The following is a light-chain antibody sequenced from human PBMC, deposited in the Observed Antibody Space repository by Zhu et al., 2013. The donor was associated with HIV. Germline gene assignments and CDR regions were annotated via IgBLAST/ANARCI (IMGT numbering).Light chain of an antibody. Sequence: AQSPSTLSASVGDRVTITCRASQSVKSNYVAWYQQRPGQPPRLLLYGASTRATGIPDRFDGRGSETGTDFTLTVNRLEPEDFAVYFCQQYGASPLAFGGGTRVE. CDR2: GAS. CDR1: QSVKSNY. CDR3: QQYGASPLA. V-gene: IGKV3-20*01. J-gene: IGKJ4*01.